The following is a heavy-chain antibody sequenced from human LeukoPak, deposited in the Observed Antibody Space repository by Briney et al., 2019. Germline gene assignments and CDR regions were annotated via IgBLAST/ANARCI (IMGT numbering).Heavy chain of an antibody. CDR3: ARTYYYGSGSYSPDY. CDR1: GYTFTSYG. D-gene: IGHD3-10*01. CDR2: ISAYNGNT. J-gene: IGHJ4*02. Sequence: ASVKVSCKASGYTFTSYGISWVRQAPGHGLEWMGWISAYNGNTNYAQKLQGRVTMTTDTSTSTAYMELRSLRSADTAVYYCARTYYYGSGSYSPDYWGQGTLVTVSS. V-gene: IGHV1-18*04.